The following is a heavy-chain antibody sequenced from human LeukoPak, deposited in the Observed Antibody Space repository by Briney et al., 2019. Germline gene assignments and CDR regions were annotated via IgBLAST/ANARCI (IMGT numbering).Heavy chain of an antibody. CDR2: ISGGNDGST. CDR1: GFTFSSCA. CDR3: AKDLKTIDAFDI. Sequence: GGSLRLSCAASGFTFSSCAMSWVRQAPGKGLEWVSAISGGNDGSTYYADSVKGRFTISRDNSKNTLWLQMNSLRAEDTAVYYCAKDLKTIDAFDIWGQGTMVTVSS. V-gene: IGHV3-23*01. D-gene: IGHD1-7*01. J-gene: IGHJ3*02.